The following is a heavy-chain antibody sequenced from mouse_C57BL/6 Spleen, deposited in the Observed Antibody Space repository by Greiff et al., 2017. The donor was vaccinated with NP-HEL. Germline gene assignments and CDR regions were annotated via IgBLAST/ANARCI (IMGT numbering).Heavy chain of an antibody. V-gene: IGHV1-55*01. CDR2: IYPGSGST. Sequence: VKLQQPGAELVKPGASVKMSCKASGYTFTSYWITWVKQRPGQGLEWIGDIYPGSGSTNYNEKFKSKATLTVDTSSSTAYMQLSSLTSEDSAVYYCARSYGYGWGYFDYWGQGTTLTVSS. D-gene: IGHD2-2*01. J-gene: IGHJ2*01. CDR1: GYTFTSYW. CDR3: ARSYGYGWGYFDY.